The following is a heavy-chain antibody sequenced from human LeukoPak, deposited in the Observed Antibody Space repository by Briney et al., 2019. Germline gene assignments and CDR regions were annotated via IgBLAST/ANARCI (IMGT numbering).Heavy chain of an antibody. CDR2: ISGSGAST. Sequence: GGSLRLSCVASGFTLSSYAMSWVRQAPGKGLEWVSGISGSGASTYYADSVKGRFTISRDNSKNTLYLQMNSLRAEDTAVYYCAKDRGHSSGWSPWGQGTLVAVSS. V-gene: IGHV3-23*01. J-gene: IGHJ5*02. D-gene: IGHD6-19*01. CDR3: AKDRGHSSGWSP. CDR1: GFTLSSYA.